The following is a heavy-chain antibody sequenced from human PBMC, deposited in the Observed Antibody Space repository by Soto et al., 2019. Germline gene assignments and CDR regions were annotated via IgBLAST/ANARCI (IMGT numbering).Heavy chain of an antibody. J-gene: IGHJ6*02. CDR3: ARRWQQLVYGMDV. CDR1: GHSFTSYW. CDR2: IYPGDSDT. Sequence: GESLKISCTGSGHSFTSYWIGWVRQMPGKGLEWMGIIYPGDSDTRYSPSFQGQVTISADKSISTAYLQWSSLKASDTAMYYCARRWQQLVYGMDVWGQGTTVTVSS. V-gene: IGHV5-51*01. D-gene: IGHD6-13*01.